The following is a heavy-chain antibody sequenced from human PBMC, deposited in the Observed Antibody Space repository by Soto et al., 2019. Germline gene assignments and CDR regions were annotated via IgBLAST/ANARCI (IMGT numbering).Heavy chain of an antibody. CDR3: AGEVVGPTPNWFDP. V-gene: IGHV3-21*06. D-gene: IGHD1-26*01. J-gene: IGHJ5*02. Sequence: EVQLVESGGGLVKPGGSLRLSCAASGFMFGSHTMTWVRQAPGKGLEWVASISRVSSYIYYADSVKGRITMSRDTAKDAPSMHIDHLRAEHPAAYFCAGEVVGPTPNWFDPWGQGTLVSVSS. CDR2: ISRVSSYI. CDR1: GFMFGSHT.